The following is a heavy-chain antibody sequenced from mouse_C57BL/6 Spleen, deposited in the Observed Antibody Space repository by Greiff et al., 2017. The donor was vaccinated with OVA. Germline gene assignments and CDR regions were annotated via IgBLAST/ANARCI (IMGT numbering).Heavy chain of an antibody. CDR3: ARSLANWDTYFDY. V-gene: IGHV1-26*01. J-gene: IGHJ2*01. Sequence: EVQLQQSGPELVKPGASVKISCKASGYTFTDYYMNWVKQSHGKSLEWIGDINPNNGGTSYNQKFKGKATLTVDKSSSTAYMELRSLTSEDSAVYYCARSLANWDTYFDYWGQGTTLTVSS. CDR1: GYTFTDYY. D-gene: IGHD4-1*01. CDR2: INPNNGGT.